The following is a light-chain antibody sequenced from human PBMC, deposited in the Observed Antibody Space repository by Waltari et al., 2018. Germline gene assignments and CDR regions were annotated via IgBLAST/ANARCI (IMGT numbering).Light chain of an antibody. V-gene: IGLV2-14*01. J-gene: IGLJ2*01. Sequence: QSALAQPASVSGSPGQSITVSCTGTSSDVGGYNYVSWYQQHPGKAPKVMSYEISKRPSGVSYRFSGSKHGNTASLTISGLQAEDEADYYCTSFTTTSTVQFGGGTKVTVL. CDR3: TSFTTTSTVQ. CDR1: SSDVGGYNY. CDR2: EIS.